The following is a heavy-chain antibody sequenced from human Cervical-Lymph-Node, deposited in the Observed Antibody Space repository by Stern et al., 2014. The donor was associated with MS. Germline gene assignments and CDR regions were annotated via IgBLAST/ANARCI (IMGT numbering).Heavy chain of an antibody. V-gene: IGHV1-24*01. CDR1: GNTLSEFS. D-gene: IGHD1-7*01. Sequence: QVQLVQSGAEVKKPGASVKVSCKVSGNTLSEFSMHWVRQAPGEGLEWMGGYDPEDGETVYAQKFKGRVTMTEDTSTDTAYLDLRSLRSEDTAVYFCEAVKNYGIHNWFDPWGQGTLVTVSS. J-gene: IGHJ5*02. CDR2: YDPEDGET. CDR3: EAVKNYGIHNWFDP.